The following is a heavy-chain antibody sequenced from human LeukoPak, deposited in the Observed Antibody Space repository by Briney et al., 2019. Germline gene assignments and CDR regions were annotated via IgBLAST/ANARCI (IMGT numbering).Heavy chain of an antibody. Sequence: GGSLRLSGAASGFIVSAKYMRWVRQAPGKGLECVSVIYSGGTTYYADSVKGRFTISRDNSKNTLSLQMNNLRAEDTAVYYCASAAAAAWSYFDYWGQGTLVTISS. D-gene: IGHD6-25*01. CDR3: ASAAAAAWSYFDY. J-gene: IGHJ4*02. CDR2: IYSGGTT. V-gene: IGHV3-53*01. CDR1: GFIVSAKY.